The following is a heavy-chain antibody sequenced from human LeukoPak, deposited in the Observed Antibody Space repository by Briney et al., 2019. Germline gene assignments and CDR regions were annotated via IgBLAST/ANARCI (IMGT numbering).Heavy chain of an antibody. V-gene: IGHV1-8*02. D-gene: IGHD3-10*01. Sequence: ASVKVSCKASGYTFTGYYMHWVRQATGQGLEWMGWMNPNTGNTGYGERFQGRVTMTRDNSISTAYMELNSLTSEDTAVYYCARGGAGTYYKRDGWFDPWGQGTLVTVSS. CDR1: GYTFTGYY. CDR3: ARGGAGTYYKRDGWFDP. CDR2: MNPNTGNT. J-gene: IGHJ5*02.